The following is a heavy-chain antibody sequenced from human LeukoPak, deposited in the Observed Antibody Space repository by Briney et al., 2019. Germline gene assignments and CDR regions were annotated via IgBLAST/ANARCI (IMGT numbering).Heavy chain of an antibody. Sequence: GGSLRLSCTVSGFTLSTYSLNWVRRAPGKGLERVSLMTNSRSYYADSVKGRFTISRDNAKNSLDLVMSSLRVDDTAVYYCARDRGDGTQSPFYFWGQGTVVTVAS. CDR2: MTNSRSY. CDR3: ARDRGDGTQSPFYF. D-gene: IGHD5-24*01. CDR1: GFTLSTYS. V-gene: IGHV3-21*01. J-gene: IGHJ4*02.